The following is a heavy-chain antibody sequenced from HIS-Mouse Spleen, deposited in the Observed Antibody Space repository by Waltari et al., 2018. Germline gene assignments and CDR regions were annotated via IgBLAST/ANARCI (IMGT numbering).Heavy chain of an antibody. V-gene: IGHV2-70*15. CDR1: GFSLSTSGMC. CDR3: ARIAEGYSSGWYAFDY. D-gene: IGHD6-19*01. Sequence: QVTLRESGPALVKPTQTLTLTCTFSGFSLSTSGMCVSWIRQPPGKALEWLARIDWDDDKYYSTSLKTRLTISKDTSKNQVGRTMTNMDPVDTATYYCARIAEGYSSGWYAFDYWGQGTLVTVSS. CDR2: IDWDDDK. J-gene: IGHJ4*02.